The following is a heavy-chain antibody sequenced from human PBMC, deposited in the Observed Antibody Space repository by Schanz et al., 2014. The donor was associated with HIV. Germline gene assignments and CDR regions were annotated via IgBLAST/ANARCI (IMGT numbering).Heavy chain of an antibody. CDR2: ISGSGGST. CDR1: GFTFSYYS. V-gene: IGHV3-23*04. CDR3: ARGSGPYYYYYGMDV. J-gene: IGHJ6*02. D-gene: IGHD3-10*01. Sequence: EVQVVESGGRPVKPGESLRLSCAASGFTFSYYSMNWVRQPPGKGLEWVSAISGSGGSTYYADSVKGRFTISRDNSKNTLYLQMNSLRAEDTAVYYCARGSGPYYYYYGMDVWGQGTTVTVSS.